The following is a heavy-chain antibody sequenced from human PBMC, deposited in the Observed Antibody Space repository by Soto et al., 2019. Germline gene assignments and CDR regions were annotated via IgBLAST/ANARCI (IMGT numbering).Heavy chain of an antibody. J-gene: IGHJ6*02. Sequence: QVQRVQPGAEWKKPGSSGRFSSKPLGATLASYPITGLRRPPGQGLEGRGGIIPIFGTANYAQKFQGRVTITADESTSTAYMELSSLRSEDTAVYYCARAPPAAAEYYYYGMDVWGQGTTVTVSS. CDR2: IIPIFGTA. D-gene: IGHD2-2*01. V-gene: IGHV1-69*01. CDR1: GATLASYP. CDR3: ARAPPAAAEYYYYGMDV.